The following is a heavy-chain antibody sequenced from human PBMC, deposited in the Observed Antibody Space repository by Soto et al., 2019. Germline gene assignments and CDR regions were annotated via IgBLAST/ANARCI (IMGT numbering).Heavy chain of an antibody. D-gene: IGHD3-22*01. CDR3: TRDPVPDSSGYFPFDY. Sequence: EVQLVESGGGLVKPGGSLRLSCAASGFRFSTYSMNWVRQAPGKGLEWVASISTTNSYIYYADSVRGRFTISRDNAKNSLFLQMNSLRAADTAVYYCTRDPVPDSSGYFPFDYWGQGTLVTVSS. CDR1: GFRFSTYS. CDR2: ISTTNSYI. V-gene: IGHV3-21*01. J-gene: IGHJ4*02.